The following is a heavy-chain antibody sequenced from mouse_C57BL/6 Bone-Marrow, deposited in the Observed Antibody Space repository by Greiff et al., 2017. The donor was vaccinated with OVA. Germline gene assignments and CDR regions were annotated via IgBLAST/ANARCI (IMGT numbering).Heavy chain of an antibody. CDR1: GYTFTDYY. V-gene: IGHV1-19*01. CDR3: AREESLYGYDMDY. J-gene: IGHJ4*01. Sequence: VQLQQSGPVLVKPGASVKMSCKASGYTFTDYYMNWVKQSHGQGLEWIGIINPSNGGTSYNQTFKGKATLTVDKSSSTAYMELNSLTSEDSAVYYCAREESLYGYDMDYWGQGTSLTVSS. D-gene: IGHD1-1*01. CDR2: INPSNGGT.